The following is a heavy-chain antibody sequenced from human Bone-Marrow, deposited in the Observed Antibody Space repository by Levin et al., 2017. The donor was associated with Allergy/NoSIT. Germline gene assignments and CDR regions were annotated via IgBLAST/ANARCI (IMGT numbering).Heavy chain of an antibody. J-gene: IGHJ3*02. CDR1: GYTFTSYG. D-gene: IGHD3-16*01. V-gene: IGHV1-18*01. CDR2: ISAYNGNT. Sequence: GESLKISCKASGYTFTSYGISWVRQAPGQGLEWMGWISAYNGNTNYAQKLQGRVTMTTDTSTSTAYMELRSLRSDDTAVYYCARDREGGEAFDIWGQGTMVTVSS. CDR3: ARDREGGEAFDI.